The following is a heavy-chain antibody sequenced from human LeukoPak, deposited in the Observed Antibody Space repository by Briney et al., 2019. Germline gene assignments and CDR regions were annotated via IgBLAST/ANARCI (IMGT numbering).Heavy chain of an antibody. D-gene: IGHD3-22*01. J-gene: IGHJ4*02. V-gene: IGHV1-8*01. CDR3: ARAPYRRVRSSGYWFDY. CDR2: MNPNSGNT. Sequence: ASVKVSCKASGYTFTSYDINWVRQATGQGLEWMGWMNPNSGNTGYAQKFQGRVTMTRYTSISTAYMELSSLRSEDTAVYYCARAPYRRVRSSGYWFDYWGQGTLVTVSS. CDR1: GYTFTSYD.